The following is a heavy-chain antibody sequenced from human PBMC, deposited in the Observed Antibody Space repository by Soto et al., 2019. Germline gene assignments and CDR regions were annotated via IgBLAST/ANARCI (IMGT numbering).Heavy chain of an antibody. CDR2: ISGSDGAT. CDR1: GFTFGTYA. V-gene: IGHV3-23*01. J-gene: IGHJ6*02. D-gene: IGHD3-3*01. Sequence: GGSLRLSCAASGFTFGTYAMSWVCQAPGKGLEWVSSISGSDGATYYADSVKGRFSISRDKSKNTLYLQMNSLRAEDTAIYYCAKLDFWNSYYGLDVWGQGTTVTVSS. CDR3: AKLDFWNSYYGLDV.